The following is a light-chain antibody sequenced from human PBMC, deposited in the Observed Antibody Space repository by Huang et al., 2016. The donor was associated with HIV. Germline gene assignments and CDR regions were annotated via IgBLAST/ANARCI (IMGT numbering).Light chain of an antibody. CDR1: QSVSSY. CDR2: DAS. J-gene: IGKJ2*01. CDR3: QQRSSWPPT. Sequence: ETVLTQSPATLSLSPGDRATLSCRASQSVSSYLAWYQHKPGQAPRLLSVDASKMATGIPPKVSGSGSGTDFTLTINGLESEDVAGYYCQQRSSWPPTFGQGTKLEIK. V-gene: IGKV3-11*01.